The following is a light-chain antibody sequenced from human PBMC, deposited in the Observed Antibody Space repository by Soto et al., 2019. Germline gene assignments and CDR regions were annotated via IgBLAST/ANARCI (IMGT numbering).Light chain of an antibody. J-gene: IGKJ4*01. CDR1: QSVANSF. CDR2: GGD. V-gene: IGKV3-20*01. CDR3: QHYSRSAVT. Sequence: EIVLTQSPGTLSLSPGERVTLSCRASQSVANSFFSWYQQKPGQAPRLLIYGGDRRATGIPDRFSGSGSGTEFSFSISRLEPEDFAVYYCQHYSRSAVTFGGGTKVDIK.